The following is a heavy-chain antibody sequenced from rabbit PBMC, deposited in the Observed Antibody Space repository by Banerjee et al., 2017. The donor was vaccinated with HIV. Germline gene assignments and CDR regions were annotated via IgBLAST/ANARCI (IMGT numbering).Heavy chain of an antibody. CDR3: ARDFNL. CDR1: GFSFSNNYV. CDR2: IYTTSGGT. V-gene: IGHV1S40*01. Sequence: QSLEESGGDLVKPGASLTLTCTASGFSFSNNYVMLWVRQAPGKGLEWIACIYTTSGGTYYATWAKGRFTITKTSSTTVTLQMTSLTAADTATYFCARDFNLWGQGTLVTVS. J-gene: IGHJ4*01.